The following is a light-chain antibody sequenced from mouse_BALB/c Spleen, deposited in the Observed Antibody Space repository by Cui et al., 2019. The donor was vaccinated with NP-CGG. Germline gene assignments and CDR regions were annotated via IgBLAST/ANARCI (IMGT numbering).Light chain of an antibody. CDR1: TGAVTTSNY. Sequence: QAVVTQESALTTSPGETVTLTCRSSTGAVTTSNYANWVQEKPDHLFTGLIGGTNNRSPGVPGRFSGSLIGDKAALTITGAQTEDDAMYFCALWYSNHWVFGGGTKLTVL. J-gene: IGLJ1*01. V-gene: IGLV1*01. CDR3: ALWYSNHWV. CDR2: GTN.